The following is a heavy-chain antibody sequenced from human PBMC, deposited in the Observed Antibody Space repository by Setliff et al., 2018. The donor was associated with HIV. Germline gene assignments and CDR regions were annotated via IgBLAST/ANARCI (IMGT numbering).Heavy chain of an antibody. CDR1: GHTFTNVD. D-gene: IGHD3-10*01. J-gene: IGHJ6*04. V-gene: IGHV1-8*01. CDR3: ARGKGVGGVVITGGFDV. Sequence: ASVKVSCKASGHTFTNVDIHWLRRATGQGLEWMGWMNPNTGVSGYALKFQARVTMTRDTSISTAYMELSSLTSEDTAVYYCARGKGVGGVVITGGFDVWGKGTTVTVSS. CDR2: MNPNTGVS.